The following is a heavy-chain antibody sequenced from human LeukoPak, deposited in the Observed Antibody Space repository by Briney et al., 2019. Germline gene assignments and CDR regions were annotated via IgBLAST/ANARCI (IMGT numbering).Heavy chain of an antibody. V-gene: IGHV1-18*01. CDR3: ARDEGYYDFWSDPRYYFDY. CDR2: ISAYNGNT. CDR1: GYTFTSYG. D-gene: IGHD3-3*01. Sequence: GASVKVSCKASGYTFTSYGISWVRQAPGQGLEWMGWISAYNGNTNYAQKLQGRVTMTRDTSISTAYMELSRLRSDDTAVYYCARDEGYYDFWSDPRYYFDYWGQGTLVTVSS. J-gene: IGHJ4*02.